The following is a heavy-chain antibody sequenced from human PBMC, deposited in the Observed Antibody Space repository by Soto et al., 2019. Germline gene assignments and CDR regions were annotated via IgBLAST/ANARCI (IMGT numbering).Heavy chain of an antibody. D-gene: IGHD6-6*01. Sequence: EVQLLESGGDLVQPGGSLRLSCAASGFTFSRYAMNWVRQAPGKGLEWVSAISGSGGSTYYADSVKGRFTISRDNSKNTLYLQMNSLRAEDTAVYYCAKEVFGQLFGWFDPWGQGTLVTVSS. CDR1: GFTFSRYA. CDR3: AKEVFGQLFGWFDP. V-gene: IGHV3-23*01. J-gene: IGHJ5*02. CDR2: ISGSGGST.